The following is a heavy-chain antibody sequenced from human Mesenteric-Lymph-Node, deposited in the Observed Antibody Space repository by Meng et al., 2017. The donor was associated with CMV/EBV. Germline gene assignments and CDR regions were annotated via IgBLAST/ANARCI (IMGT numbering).Heavy chain of an antibody. CDR3: ARDLGLGFWSGFDP. V-gene: IGHV4-59*01. CDR1: GGSISSYY. J-gene: IGHJ5*02. CDR2: IYFSGGT. D-gene: IGHD3-3*01. Sequence: GSLRLSCTVSGGSISSYYWSWIRQPPGKGLEWIGCIYFSGGTNYNPSLKSRVTISVDTSKNQFSLKLSSVTAADTAVYYCARDLGLGFWSGFDPWGQGTLVTVSS.